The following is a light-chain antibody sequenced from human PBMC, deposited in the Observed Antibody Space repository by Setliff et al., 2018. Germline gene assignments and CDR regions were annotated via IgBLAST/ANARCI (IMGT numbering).Light chain of an antibody. J-gene: IGLJ1*01. CDR2: EVS. V-gene: IGLV2-23*02. Sequence: QFVLTQPASVSGSPGQSITISCTGTSSDVGSYNLVSWYQQHPGKAPKLMIYEVSKRPSGVSNRFSGSKSGNTASLTTSGLQAEDEADYYCCSYAGSSTYVFGTGTKVTVL. CDR1: SSDVGSYNL. CDR3: CSYAGSSTYV.